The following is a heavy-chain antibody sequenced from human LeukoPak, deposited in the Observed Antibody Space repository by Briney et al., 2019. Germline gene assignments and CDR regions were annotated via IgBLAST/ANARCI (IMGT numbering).Heavy chain of an antibody. Sequence: HPGGSLRLSCAASGFTVSSNYMSWVRQAPGKGLEWVSVIYSGGSTYYADSVKGRFTISRDNSKNTLYLQMNSLRAEDTAVYYCARDFVGAEGPFGYWGQGTLVTVSS. CDR3: ARDFVGAEGPFGY. V-gene: IGHV3-66*01. D-gene: IGHD1-26*01. J-gene: IGHJ4*02. CDR2: IYSGGST. CDR1: GFTVSSNY.